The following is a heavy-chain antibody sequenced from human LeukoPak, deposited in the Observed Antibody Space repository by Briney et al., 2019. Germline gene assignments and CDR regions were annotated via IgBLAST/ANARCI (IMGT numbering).Heavy chain of an antibody. CDR3: ARGYSSSWYLSGFDP. V-gene: IGHV1-2*02. CDR2: INPNSGGT. J-gene: IGHJ5*02. D-gene: IGHD6-13*01. CDR1: GYTLTGYH. Sequence: ASVKVSCQASGYTLTGYHMHWVRQAPGQGLEWMGWINPNSGGTNYAQKFQGRVTMTRDTSISTAYMELSRLRSDDTAVYYCARGYSSSWYLSGFDPWGQGTLVTVSS.